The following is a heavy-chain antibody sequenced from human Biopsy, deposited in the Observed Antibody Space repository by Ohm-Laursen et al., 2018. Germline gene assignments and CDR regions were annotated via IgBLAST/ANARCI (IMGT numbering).Heavy chain of an antibody. CDR3: ARDGAAGYGLDV. CDR1: GFTFSSYG. J-gene: IGHJ6*02. V-gene: IGHV3-33*01. CDR2: IWYDGSRQ. Sequence: SLRLSCAASGFTFSSYGMHWVRQAPGKGLEWVAVIWYDGSRQYYADSVKGRFTISRDNSKNTLYLHMNSLRAEDTAVYYCARDGAAGYGLDVWGQGTTVTVSS. D-gene: IGHD6-25*01.